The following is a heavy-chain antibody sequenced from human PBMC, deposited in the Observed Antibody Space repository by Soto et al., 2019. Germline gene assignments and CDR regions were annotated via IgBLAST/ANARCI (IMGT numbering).Heavy chain of an antibody. D-gene: IGHD2-15*01. CDR1: GFTFSNYA. CDR2: ISGSGGST. V-gene: IGHV3-23*01. Sequence: GGSPRLSRAASGFTFSNYAISLGRQAPGEGVEWVSAISGSGGSTYYADSVKGRFTISRDNSKNTLYLQMNSLRAEDTAVYYCANMGYTVVDYYSYYGMDVWGQGTTVTVSS. J-gene: IGHJ6*01. CDR3: ANMGYTVVDYYSYYGMDV.